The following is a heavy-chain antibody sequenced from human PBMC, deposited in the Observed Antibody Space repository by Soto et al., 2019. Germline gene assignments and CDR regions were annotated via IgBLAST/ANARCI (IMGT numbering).Heavy chain of an antibody. CDR3: ASWLKGPDIGNYYYGMDV. D-gene: IGHD2-15*01. CDR2: IMPIFRAP. Sequence: QVQLVQSGAEVKKPGSSVKVSWKASGGAFSDYAFSWVRQAPGQGLEWLGGIMPIFRAPDYAQKFQGRVTIPPDEFTRTADMEMNSLRSEDTAVYYWASWLKGPDIGNYYYGMDVWGQGTTVTVS. V-gene: IGHV1-69*05. J-gene: IGHJ6*02. CDR1: GGAFSDYA.